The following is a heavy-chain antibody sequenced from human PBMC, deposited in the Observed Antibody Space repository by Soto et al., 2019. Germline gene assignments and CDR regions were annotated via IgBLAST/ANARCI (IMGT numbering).Heavy chain of an antibody. V-gene: IGHV4-39*01. CDR3: ARQTTVTTRYFDY. Sequence: SETLSLTCTVSGGSISSSSYYWGWIRQPPGKGLEWIGSIYYSGSTYYNPSLKSRVTISVDTSKNQFSLRLSSVTAADTAVYYCARQTTVTTRYFDYWGQGTLVTVSS. D-gene: IGHD4-17*01. CDR1: GGSISSSSYY. J-gene: IGHJ4*02. CDR2: IYYSGST.